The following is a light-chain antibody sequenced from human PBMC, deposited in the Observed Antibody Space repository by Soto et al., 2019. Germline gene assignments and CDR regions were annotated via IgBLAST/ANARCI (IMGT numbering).Light chain of an antibody. J-gene: IGKJ5*01. CDR2: DAS. CDR3: QQRLNWQVT. Sequence: EIVLTKSPGTLSLSPGERANLSCRASQSVSSSYLAWYQQKPGQAPRLLIYDASNRATGIPARFSGSGSGTDFTLTISSLEPEDFAVYYCQQRLNWQVTFGQGTRRAIK. CDR1: QSVSSSY. V-gene: IGKV3D-20*02.